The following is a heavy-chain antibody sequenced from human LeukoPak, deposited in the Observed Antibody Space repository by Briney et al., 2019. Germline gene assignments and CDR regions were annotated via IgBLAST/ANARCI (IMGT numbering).Heavy chain of an antibody. Sequence: GGSLRLSCAASGFTFSSYSMNWVRQAPGKGLEWVSYISSSSSTIYYADSVKGRFTISRDNAKNSLYLQMNSLRAEDTAVYYCARDLELITIFGVVISRFDPWGQGTLVTVSS. V-gene: IGHV3-48*01. CDR3: ARDLELITIFGVVISRFDP. CDR2: ISSSSSTI. D-gene: IGHD3-3*01. CDR1: GFTFSSYS. J-gene: IGHJ5*02.